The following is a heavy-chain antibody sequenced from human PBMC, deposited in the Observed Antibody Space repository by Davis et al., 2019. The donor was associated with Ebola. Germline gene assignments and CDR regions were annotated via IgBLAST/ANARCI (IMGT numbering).Heavy chain of an antibody. CDR1: GGSVSSGSYY. CDR3: ARFVYDFWSGYLFDY. J-gene: IGHJ4*02. V-gene: IGHV4-61*01. CDR2: IYYSGST. Sequence: SETLSLTCTVSGGSVSSGSYYWSWIRQPPGKGLEWIGYIYYSGSTNYNPSLKSRVTISVDTSKNQFSLKLSSVTAADTAVYYCARFVYDFWSGYLFDYWGQGTLVTVSS. D-gene: IGHD3-3*01.